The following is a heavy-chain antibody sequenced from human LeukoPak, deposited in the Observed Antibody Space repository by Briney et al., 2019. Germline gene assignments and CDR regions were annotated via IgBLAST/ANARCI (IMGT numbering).Heavy chain of an antibody. D-gene: IGHD5-24*01. CDR2: ITSGRTT. CDR1: GFTFSDCY. Sequence: PGGSLRLSCAASGFTFSDCYMSWIRQAPGKGPEWVSSITSGRTTYYADSVKGRFTISNDNAKKSLYLQMNSLRAEDTAVYYCARARRPKWERDGYTSKESAFDIWGQGIMVTVS. CDR3: ARARRPKWERDGYTSKESAFDI. V-gene: IGHV3-69-1*01. J-gene: IGHJ3*02.